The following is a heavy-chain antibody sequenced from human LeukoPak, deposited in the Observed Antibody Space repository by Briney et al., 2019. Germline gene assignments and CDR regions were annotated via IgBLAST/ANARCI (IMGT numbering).Heavy chain of an antibody. V-gene: IGHV4-31*03. CDR3: ARVPDYDNRVVDV. CDR1: GGSISSGGYY. Sequence: PSETLSLTCTVSGGSISSGGYYWSWIRQHPGKGLEWIGYIYYSGSTNYNPSLKSRVTISVDTSKNQFSLNLSSVTAADTAMYYCARVPDYDNRVVDVWGQGTTVTVSS. D-gene: IGHD3-22*01. CDR2: IYYSGST. J-gene: IGHJ6*02.